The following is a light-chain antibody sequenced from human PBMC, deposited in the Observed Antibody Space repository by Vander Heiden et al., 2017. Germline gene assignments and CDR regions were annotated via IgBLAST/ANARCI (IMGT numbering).Light chain of an antibody. V-gene: IGKV4-1*01. CDR2: WAS. CDR1: QSVLYSSNNRNY. Sequence: DIVLTQSPDSLAVFLGERATINCKSSQSVLYSSNNRNYLAGYQQKPGQPPKLLIYWASTRESGVPDRFSGSGSGTDFTLTISSLQAEDVAVYYCQQYYSTPYTFGQGTKLEIK. CDR3: QQYYSTPYT. J-gene: IGKJ2*01.